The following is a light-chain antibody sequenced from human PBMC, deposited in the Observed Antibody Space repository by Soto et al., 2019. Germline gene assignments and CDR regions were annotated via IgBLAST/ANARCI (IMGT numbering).Light chain of an antibody. Sequence: DIQMSQSPSTLSASVGDPVTVTCRAGQSMSGWLAWYQQKPGKAPKLLIYKASTLKSGVPSRFSGSGSGTEFTLTISSLQPDDFATYYCQHYNSYPEAFGQGAKVDIK. CDR2: KAS. J-gene: IGKJ1*01. CDR1: QSMSGW. V-gene: IGKV1-5*03. CDR3: QHYNSYPEA.